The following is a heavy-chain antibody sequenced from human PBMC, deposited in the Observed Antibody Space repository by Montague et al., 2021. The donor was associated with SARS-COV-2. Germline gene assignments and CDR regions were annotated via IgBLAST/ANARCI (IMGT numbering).Heavy chain of an antibody. D-gene: IGHD3-10*02. CDR2: VQTSGTS. CDR3: ARDRPESWRISPGLAGLFATVVHSASGMDV. J-gene: IGHJ6*02. Sequence: TLSLTCSVSGDSMTSGSYFWTWLRQPAGKGLEWIGHVQTSGTSNYNPSLRSRITMSIDTSRNQFSLEVRSVTAADTAVYFCARDRPESWRISPGLAGLFATVVHSASGMDVWGQGTTVTVS. CDR1: GDSMTSGSYF. V-gene: IGHV4-61*09.